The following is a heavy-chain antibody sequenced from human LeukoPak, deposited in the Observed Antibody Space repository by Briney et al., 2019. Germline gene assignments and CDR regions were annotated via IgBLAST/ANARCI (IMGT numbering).Heavy chain of an antibody. CDR3: ARDGGTVVVPAAIPLDY. CDR1: GFTFSSYS. Sequence: GGSLRLSCAASGFTFSSYSMNWVRQAPGKGLEWVSSISSSSSYIYYADSVKGRFTISRDNAKNSLYLQMSSLRAEDTAVYYCARDGGTVVVPAAIPLDYWGQGTLVTVSS. D-gene: IGHD2-2*01. V-gene: IGHV3-21*01. CDR2: ISSSSSYI. J-gene: IGHJ4*02.